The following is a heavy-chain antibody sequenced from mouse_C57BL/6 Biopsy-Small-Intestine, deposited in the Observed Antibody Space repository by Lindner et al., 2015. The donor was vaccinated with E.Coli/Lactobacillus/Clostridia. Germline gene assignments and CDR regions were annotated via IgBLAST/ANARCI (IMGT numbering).Heavy chain of an antibody. V-gene: IGHV1-39*01. CDR1: GYSFTGYN. CDR3: ARGSTYFDY. Sequence: VQLQESGAELVKPGASVKISCKASGYSFTGYNMNWVKQSHGKSPEWIGNINPYYGSTSNNQRFNDKATLTLDKSSTTAYMQLNSVTSEDSAVYYCARGSTYFDYWGQGTTLTVSS. CDR2: INPYYGST. D-gene: IGHD5-1*01. J-gene: IGHJ2*01.